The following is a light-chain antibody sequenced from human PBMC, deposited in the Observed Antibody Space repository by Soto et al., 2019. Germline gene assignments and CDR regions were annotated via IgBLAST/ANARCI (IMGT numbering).Light chain of an antibody. V-gene: IGKV3-20*01. J-gene: IGKJ1*01. CDR2: AVS. CDR3: QQHSNSPWT. Sequence: EIVLTQSPGTLSLSPGESATLSCRASQSVTSNYLVWYLQKPGQAPRLLIYAVSSRAAGIPDRFNGSGSGTDFTLTITRLEPEDSAVYYCQQHSNSPWTFGQGTRVEV. CDR1: QSVTSNY.